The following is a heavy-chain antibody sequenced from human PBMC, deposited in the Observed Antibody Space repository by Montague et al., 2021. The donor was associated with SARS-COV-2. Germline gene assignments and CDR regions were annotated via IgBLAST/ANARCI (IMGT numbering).Heavy chain of an antibody. CDR2: IYYSGST. V-gene: IGHV4-31*03. Sequence: TLSLTCTVSGGSISSGGYYWSWIRQHPGKGLEWIGYIYYSGSTYYNPSLKSRVTISVDTSKNQFSLKMSSVTAADTAVYYCARSPGPMILLIITSLIWYFDLWGRGTLVTVSS. D-gene: IGHD3-22*01. CDR3: ARSPGPMILLIITSLIWYFDL. J-gene: IGHJ2*01. CDR1: GGSISSGGYY.